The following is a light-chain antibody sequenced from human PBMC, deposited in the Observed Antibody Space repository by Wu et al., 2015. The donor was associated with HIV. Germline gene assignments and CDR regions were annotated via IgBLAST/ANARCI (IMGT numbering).Light chain of an antibody. V-gene: IGKV1-27*01. J-gene: IGKJ1*01. CDR3: QKYNTAPWT. Sequence: DIQMTQSPSSLSASLGDRVTITCRASQVIGDYLAWYQQKPGKAPKLLIYAASTLHSGVPSRISGSRSGTDFTLTISSLQPEDVATYYCQKYNTAPWTFGQGTKVEMK. CDR2: AAS. CDR1: QVIGDY.